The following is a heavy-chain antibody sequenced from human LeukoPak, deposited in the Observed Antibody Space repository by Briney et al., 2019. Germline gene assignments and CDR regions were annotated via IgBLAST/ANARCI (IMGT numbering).Heavy chain of an antibody. J-gene: IGHJ3*01. CDR1: GGSSSNYY. Sequence: TSETLSLTCTVSGGSSSNYYWSWIRQPAGKGLEWIGRIYSSGSTNYNPSLKSRVTMSVDTSKNQFSLRLSSVTAADTAVYYCARDYYYDSSGSLNDAFDFWGQGTMVTVSS. CDR3: ARDYYYDSSGSLNDAFDF. V-gene: IGHV4-4*07. D-gene: IGHD3-22*01. CDR2: IYSSGST.